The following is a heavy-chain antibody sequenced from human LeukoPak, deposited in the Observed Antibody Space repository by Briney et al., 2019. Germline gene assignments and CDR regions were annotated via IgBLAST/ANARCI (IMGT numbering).Heavy chain of an antibody. CDR1: GFTYSSYS. CDR3: ARASGYYLGIDY. Sequence: GGSLRLSCAASGFTYSSYSMNWVRQAPGKGLEWVSYISSSSSTIYYADSVEGRFTISRDNAKNSLYLQMNSLRDEDTAVYYCARASGYYLGIDYWGQGTLVTVSS. V-gene: IGHV3-48*02. J-gene: IGHJ4*02. CDR2: ISSSSSTI. D-gene: IGHD3-22*01.